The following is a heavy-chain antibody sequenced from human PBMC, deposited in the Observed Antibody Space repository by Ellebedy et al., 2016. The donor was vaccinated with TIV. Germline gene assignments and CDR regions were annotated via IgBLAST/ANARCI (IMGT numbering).Heavy chain of an antibody. CDR3: ATLRGYDILTGYLPRYFDL. CDR1: GFTFSSYA. CDR2: ISGSGGST. V-gene: IGHV3-23*01. Sequence: GGSLRLSXAASGFTFSSYAMSWVRQAPGKGLEWVSAISGSGGSTYYADSVKGRFTISRDNSKNTLYLQMNSPRAEDTAVYYCATLRGYDILTGYLPRYFDLWGRGTLVTVSS. J-gene: IGHJ2*01. D-gene: IGHD3-9*01.